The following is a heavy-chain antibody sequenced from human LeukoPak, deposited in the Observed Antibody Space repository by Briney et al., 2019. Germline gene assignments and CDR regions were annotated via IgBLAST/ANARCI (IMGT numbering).Heavy chain of an antibody. CDR3: ARDPSSGWYDVEYFQH. D-gene: IGHD6-19*01. CDR1: GYTFTSYG. CDR2: ISAYNGNT. J-gene: IGHJ1*01. V-gene: IGHV1-18*01. Sequence: ASVKVSCKASGYTFTSYGISWVRQAPGQGLEWMGWISAYNGNTNYAQKLQGRVTMTTDTSTSTAYMELRSPRSDDTAVYYCARDPSSGWYDVEYFQHWGQGTLVTVSS.